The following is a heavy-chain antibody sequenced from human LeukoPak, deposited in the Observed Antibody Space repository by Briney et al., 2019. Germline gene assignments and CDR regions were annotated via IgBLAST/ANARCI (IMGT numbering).Heavy chain of an antibody. V-gene: IGHV1-2*02. CDR3: ARSGSGYYYPPYDY. CDR1: GYTFTGYY. D-gene: IGHD3-22*01. Sequence: ASVKVSCKASGYTFTGYYMHWVRQAPGQGLEWMGWINPNSGGTNYVQKFQGRVTMTRDTSISTAYMELSRLRSDDTAVYYCARSGSGYYYPPYDYWGQGTLVTVSS. CDR2: INPNSGGT. J-gene: IGHJ4*02.